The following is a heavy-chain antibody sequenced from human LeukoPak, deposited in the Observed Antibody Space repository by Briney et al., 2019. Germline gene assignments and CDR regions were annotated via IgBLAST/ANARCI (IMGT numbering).Heavy chain of an antibody. V-gene: IGHV5-51*01. Sequence: GESLKISCRGSGYRFPGYWIAWVRQMPGKGVEFMGIIYPGDSDTRYSPSFQGQVTISADKSLSTAYLQWSSLKASDTGIYYCARLFGRTYFTTRGQGTLVTVAS. CDR3: ARLFGRTYFTT. J-gene: IGHJ4*02. D-gene: IGHD2-21*01. CDR2: IYPGDSDT. CDR1: GYRFPGYW.